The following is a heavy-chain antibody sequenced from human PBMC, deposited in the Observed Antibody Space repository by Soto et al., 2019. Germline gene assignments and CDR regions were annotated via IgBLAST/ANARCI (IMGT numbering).Heavy chain of an antibody. CDR1: GFTFSDYY. D-gene: IGHD2-2*01. J-gene: IGHJ4*02. V-gene: IGHV3-11*06. CDR3: AREATLVVPATKTPFDY. CDR2: ISSSSSYT. Sequence: PVGSLRLSCAASGFTFSDYYMSWIRQAPGKGLEWVSYISSSSSYTNYADSVKGRFTISRDNAKNSLYLQMNSLRAEDTAVYYCAREATLVVPATKTPFDYWGQGTLVTVYS.